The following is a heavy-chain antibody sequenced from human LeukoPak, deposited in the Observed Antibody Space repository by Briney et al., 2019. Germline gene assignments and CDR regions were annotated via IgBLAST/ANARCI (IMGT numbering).Heavy chain of an antibody. Sequence: PSETLSLTCAVSGVSFSFYSWTWIRQSPGKGLEWIGETNPSGDTNYSPSLKSRASISVDTSKNQFSLNVRSVTVADTAVYFCARGNPTITMAWGNAFDIWGRGTMVTVSS. CDR1: GVSFSFYS. CDR2: TNPSGDT. J-gene: IGHJ3*02. CDR3: ARGNPTITMAWGNAFDI. D-gene: IGHD3-10*01. V-gene: IGHV4-34*01.